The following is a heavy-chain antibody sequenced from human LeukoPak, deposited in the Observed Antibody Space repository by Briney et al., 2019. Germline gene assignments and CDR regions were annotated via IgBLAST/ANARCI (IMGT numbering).Heavy chain of an antibody. J-gene: IGHJ4*02. V-gene: IGHV3-23*01. D-gene: IGHD3-3*02. CDR2: NSGSGGST. CDR1: VFTLIGYA. CDR3: AKTHIFVVVTYFDY. Sequence: GGSLRLSCVASVFTLIGYAMSWVRPAPGKGVERVSPNSGSGGSTYYADAVKGRFTISRDNSENTLYLQMNSLRDDGIAVYYRAKTHIFVVVTYFDYWGQGTLVTVSS.